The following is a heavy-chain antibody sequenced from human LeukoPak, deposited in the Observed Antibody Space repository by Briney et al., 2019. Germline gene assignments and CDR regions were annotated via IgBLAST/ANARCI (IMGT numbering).Heavy chain of an antibody. CDR2: INPNSGGT. D-gene: IGHD3-22*01. CDR3: ARGGGYYDSSGILC. CDR1: GYTFTSYG. J-gene: IGHJ4*02. Sequence: AASVKVSCKASGYTFTSYGISWVRQAPGQGLEWMGWINPNSGGTNYAQKFQGRVTMTRDTSISTAYMELSRLRSDDTAVYYCARGGGYYDSSGILCWGQGTLVTVSS. V-gene: IGHV1-2*02.